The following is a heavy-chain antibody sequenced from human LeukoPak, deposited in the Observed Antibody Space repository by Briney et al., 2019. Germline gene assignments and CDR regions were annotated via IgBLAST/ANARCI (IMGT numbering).Heavy chain of an antibody. CDR3: ARGRDVVVVPAADFDY. V-gene: IGHV6-1*01. CDR1: GDSVSRNNIA. CDR2: TYYNSQWYN. D-gene: IGHD2-2*01. J-gene: IGHJ4*02. Sequence: SQTLSLTCAISGDSVSRNNIAWNWIRQSPSRGLEWLGRTYYNSQWYNDYAVSVRSRITINPDTSKNQFSLQLNSVTPEDTAVYFCARGRDVVVVPAADFDYWGQGNLVTVSS.